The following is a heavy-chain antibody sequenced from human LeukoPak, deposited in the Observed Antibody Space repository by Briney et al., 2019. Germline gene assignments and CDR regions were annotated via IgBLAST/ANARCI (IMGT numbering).Heavy chain of an antibody. CDR1: GYSFTGYY. D-gene: IGHD2-2*01. J-gene: IGHJ4*02. Sequence: GASVKVSCKASGYSFTGYYIHWVRQAPGQGLEWMGWINPNSGGTNYAQKFQGRVTMTRDTSTSTVYMELSSLGSEDTAVYYCARDPDSTVVPGAIPLDYWGQGTLVTVSS. V-gene: IGHV1-2*02. CDR3: ARDPDSTVVPGAIPLDY. CDR2: INPNSGGT.